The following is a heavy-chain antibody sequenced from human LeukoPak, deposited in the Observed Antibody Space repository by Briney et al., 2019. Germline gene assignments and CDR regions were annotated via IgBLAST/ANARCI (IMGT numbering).Heavy chain of an antibody. D-gene: IGHD4-17*01. CDR1: GGSINSDY. J-gene: IGHJ3*02. Sequence: PSETLSLTCTVSGGSINSDYWTWIRQSPGKGLEWIGYIAYNGIPNYNPSLKSRVTISVDTSKNQFSLKLSSVTAADTAVYYCARTDYGASWGAFDIWGQGTMVTVSS. CDR2: IAYNGIP. V-gene: IGHV4-59*01. CDR3: ARTDYGASWGAFDI.